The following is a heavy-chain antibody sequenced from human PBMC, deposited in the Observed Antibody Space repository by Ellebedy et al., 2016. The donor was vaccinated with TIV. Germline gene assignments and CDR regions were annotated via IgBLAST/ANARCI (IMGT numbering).Heavy chain of an antibody. CDR2: VYYSGSP. CDR3: ARTDPWQPIDD. Sequence: MPSETLSLTCSVSGGSVSSTRYYWAWIRQPPGKGLEYIGSVYYSGSPYYNPSFKSRVTLSAETSKNQFSLNLRTVTAADTAVYDCARTDPWQPIDDWGQGILVSVSS. D-gene: IGHD2-21*02. CDR1: GGSVSSTRYY. J-gene: IGHJ4*02. V-gene: IGHV4-39*01.